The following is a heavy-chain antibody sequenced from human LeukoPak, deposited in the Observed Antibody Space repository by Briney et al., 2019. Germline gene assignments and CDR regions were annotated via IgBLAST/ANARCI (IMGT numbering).Heavy chain of an antibody. CDR2: ISGYNGDT. J-gene: IGHJ4*02. D-gene: IGHD6-25*01. CDR3: ARGTWEAAARPYSFDT. V-gene: IGHV1-18*01. CDR1: GYSFTSFG. Sequence: GASVKVSCKAFGYSFTSFGINWVRQAPGQGLEWMGWISGYNGDTNYAQKFQGRVPMTTDTSTSTAYMELRSLRSDDTAVYYCARGTWEAAARPYSFDTWGQGTLVTVSS.